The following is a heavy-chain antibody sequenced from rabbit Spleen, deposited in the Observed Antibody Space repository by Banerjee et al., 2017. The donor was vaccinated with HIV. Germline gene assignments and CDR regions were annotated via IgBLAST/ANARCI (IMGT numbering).Heavy chain of an antibody. Sequence: QLKETGGGLVQPGGSLTLSCKASGFDFTSDYMSWVRQAPGKGLEWIGLIYTAGGTTDYANWVNGRFTISSDNAQNTVDLQMNSLTAADTATYFCARGAVYGGDGYAMDYFNLWGPGTLVTVS. D-gene: IGHD4-2*01. V-gene: IGHV1S7*01. CDR2: IYTAGGTT. J-gene: IGHJ4*01. CDR3: ARGAVYGGDGYAMDYFNL. CDR1: GFDFTSDY.